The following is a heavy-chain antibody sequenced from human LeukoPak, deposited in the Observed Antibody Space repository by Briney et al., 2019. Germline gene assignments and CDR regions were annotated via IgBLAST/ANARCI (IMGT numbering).Heavy chain of an antibody. CDR1: GGTFSSYA. CDR2: IIPIFGTA. CDR3: AREPLLGIAAAGTLDY. V-gene: IGHV1-69*13. D-gene: IGHD6-13*01. Sequence: SVKVSCKASGGTFSSYAISWVRQAPRQGLEWTGAIIPIFGTANYAQKFQGRVTITADESTSTAYIELSSLRSEDTAVYYCAREPLLGIAAAGTLDYWGQGTLVTVSS. J-gene: IGHJ4*02.